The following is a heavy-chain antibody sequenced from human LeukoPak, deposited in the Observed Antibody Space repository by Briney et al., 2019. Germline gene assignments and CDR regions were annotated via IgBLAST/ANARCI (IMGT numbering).Heavy chain of an antibody. Sequence: PSETLSLTCAVYGGSFSGYYWSWIRQPPGKGLEWIGTIYSSGTYYNPSLKSRVTISLDTSKNQFSLKLTSVTAADTAVYYCARVRGATVTTGDYYYYYMDVWGKGTTVTISS. D-gene: IGHD4-17*01. CDR1: GGSFSGYY. CDR3: ARVRGATVTTGDYYYYYMDV. CDR2: IYSSGT. J-gene: IGHJ6*03. V-gene: IGHV4-34*01.